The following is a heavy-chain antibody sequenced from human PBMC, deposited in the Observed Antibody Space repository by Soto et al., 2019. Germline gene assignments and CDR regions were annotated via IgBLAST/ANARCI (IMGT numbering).Heavy chain of an antibody. D-gene: IGHD4-17*01. J-gene: IGHJ4*02. V-gene: IGHV3-30-3*01. CDR3: ARAAYGDYYFDY. CDR1: GFTFSSYA. Sequence: HPGGSLRLSCAASGFTFSSYAMHWVRQAPGKGLEWVAVISYDGSNKYYADSVKGRFTISRDNSKNTLYLQMNSLRAEDTAVYYCARAAYGDYYFDYWGQGTLVTVSS. CDR2: ISYDGSNK.